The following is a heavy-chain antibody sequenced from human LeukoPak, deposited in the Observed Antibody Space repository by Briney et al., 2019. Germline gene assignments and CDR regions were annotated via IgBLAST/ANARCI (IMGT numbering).Heavy chain of an antibody. V-gene: IGHV3-7*01. CDR1: GFTFSDYW. Sequence: GGSLRLSCAASGFTFSDYWMSWVRQAPGKGLEWVANIKEDGSEKYYVDSVRGRFTISRDNTKNSLYLQMNSLRAEDTAVYYCARELYFDHWGQRTLATVSS. J-gene: IGHJ4*02. CDR2: IKEDGSEK. CDR3: ARELYFDH.